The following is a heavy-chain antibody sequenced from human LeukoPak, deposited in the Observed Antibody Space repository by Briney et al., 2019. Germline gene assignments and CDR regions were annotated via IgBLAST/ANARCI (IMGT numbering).Heavy chain of an antibody. CDR1: GLTFSSYA. CDR3: AKRMAVSVLAY. V-gene: IGHV3-23*01. CDR2: ISGSGATT. D-gene: IGHD6-19*01. Sequence: TGGSLRLSCAASGLTFSSYAMSWVRQAPGKGLEWVSTISGSGATTYYADSVEGRFTISRDNSKNTLYLQMNSLRAEDTAVYYCAKRMAVSVLAYWAQGPWVTVPS. J-gene: IGHJ4*02.